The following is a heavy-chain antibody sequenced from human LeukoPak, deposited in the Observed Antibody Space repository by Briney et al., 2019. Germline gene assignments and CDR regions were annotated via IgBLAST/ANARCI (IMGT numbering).Heavy chain of an antibody. D-gene: IGHD3-22*01. CDR2: IDYSGST. V-gene: IGHV4-59*01. CDR3: ARESPDYYDNQFDY. Sequence: SETLSLTCTVSGGSISSYYWSGIPQPPGKGREWSGYIDYSGSTNYNPSLKSRVTISVDTSKNQFTLKLSSVTAADTAVYYCARESPDYYDNQFDYWGQGTLVTVSS. J-gene: IGHJ4*02. CDR1: GGSISSYY.